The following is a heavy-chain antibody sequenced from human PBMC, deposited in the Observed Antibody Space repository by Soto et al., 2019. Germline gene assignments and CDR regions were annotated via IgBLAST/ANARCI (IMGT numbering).Heavy chain of an antibody. CDR2: INRDGTEK. V-gene: IGHV3-7*05. CDR1: GFTFNAYW. CDR3: VRDRTEYGSYGSSYYDVFDI. Sequence: EVQLVESGGGLVQPGGSLRLSCAASGFTFNAYWMTWVRQAPGKGLEWVANINRDGTEKNYVDSVKGRFTVSRDNAKNSLHQQMYSLRAEDTAVYYCVRDRTEYGSYGSSYYDVFDIWGQGTKVTVSS. J-gene: IGHJ3*02. D-gene: IGHD6-6*01.